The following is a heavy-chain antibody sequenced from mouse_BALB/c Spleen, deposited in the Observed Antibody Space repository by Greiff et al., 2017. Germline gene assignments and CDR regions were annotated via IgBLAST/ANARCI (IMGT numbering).Heavy chain of an antibody. Sequence: EVQRVESGGGLVKPGGSLKLSCAASGFTFSSYAMSWVRQTPEKRLEWVATISSGGSYTYYPDSVKGRFTISRDNAKNTLYLQMSSLRSQDTAMYSCASLDGNYGNGWFAYWGQGTLVTVSA. V-gene: IGHV5-9-3*01. CDR3: ASLDGNYGNGWFAY. J-gene: IGHJ3*01. D-gene: IGHD2-1*01. CDR1: GFTFSSYA. CDR2: ISSGGSYT.